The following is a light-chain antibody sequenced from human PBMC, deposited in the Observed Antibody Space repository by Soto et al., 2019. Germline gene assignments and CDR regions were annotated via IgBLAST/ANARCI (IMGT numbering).Light chain of an antibody. CDR1: QSVDSSF. CDR3: QQYVSSVT. CDR2: GAS. V-gene: IGKV3-20*01. J-gene: IGKJ1*01. Sequence: EIVLTQSPGSLSLSPGERATLSCRASQSVDSSFFAWYQQKPGQAPRLLIYGASNRATGIPDRFSGSGSGRDFTLTISRLEPEDFAVYYCQQYVSSVTFGQGTTVEIK.